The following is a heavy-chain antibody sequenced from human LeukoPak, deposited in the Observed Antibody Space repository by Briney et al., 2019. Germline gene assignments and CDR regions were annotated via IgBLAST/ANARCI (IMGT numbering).Heavy chain of an antibody. CDR2: ISYDGSNK. V-gene: IGHV3-30-3*01. Sequence: PGGSLRLSCAASGFTFSSYAMHWVRQAPGKGLEWVAVISYDGSNKYYADSVKGRFTISRDNSKNTLYLRMNSLRAEDTAVFYCARNFYGDYENYFDYWGQGTLVTVSS. D-gene: IGHD4-17*01. CDR1: GFTFSSYA. J-gene: IGHJ4*02. CDR3: ARNFYGDYENYFDY.